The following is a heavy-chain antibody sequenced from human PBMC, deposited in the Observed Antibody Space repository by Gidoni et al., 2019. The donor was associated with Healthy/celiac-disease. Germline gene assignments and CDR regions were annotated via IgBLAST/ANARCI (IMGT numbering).Heavy chain of an antibody. CDR3: AREQWLVDYGMDV. D-gene: IGHD6-19*01. J-gene: IGHJ6*02. CDR1: GGSFSGYY. CDR2: INHSGST. Sequence: QVQLQQWGAGLLKPSETLSLTCAVYGGSFSGYYWSWIRQPPGKGLEWIGEINHSGSTNYNPSLKSRVTISVDTSKNQFSLKLSSVTAADTAVYYCAREQWLVDYGMDVWGQGTTVTVSS. V-gene: IGHV4-34*01.